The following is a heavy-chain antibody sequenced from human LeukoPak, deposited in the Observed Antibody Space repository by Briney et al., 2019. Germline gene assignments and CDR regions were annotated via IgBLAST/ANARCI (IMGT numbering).Heavy chain of an antibody. Sequence: VASVKVSCKASGYTFTGYYMHWVRQAPGQGLEWMGWINPNSGGTNYAQKFQGRVTMTRDTSISTAYMELSRLRSDDTAVYYCARGRYYDSSGFYYFDYWGQGTLVTVSS. V-gene: IGHV1-2*02. CDR1: GYTFTGYY. D-gene: IGHD3-22*01. J-gene: IGHJ4*02. CDR3: ARGRYYDSSGFYYFDY. CDR2: INPNSGGT.